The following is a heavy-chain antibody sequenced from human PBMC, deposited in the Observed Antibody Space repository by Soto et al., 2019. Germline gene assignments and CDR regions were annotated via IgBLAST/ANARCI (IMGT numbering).Heavy chain of an antibody. V-gene: IGHV3-23*01. Sequence: EVQLLESGGGLVQPGGSLRLSCAASGFTFSKYSMSWVRQAPGKGLEWVTGISVSGDSTSYADSVKGRFTISRDNSKNTLFLQMNSLRAEDKALYYFAKVYGSAWVVWDYWGQGTLVTVSA. CDR1: GFTFSKYS. CDR2: ISVSGDST. CDR3: AKVYGSAWVVWDY. J-gene: IGHJ4*02. D-gene: IGHD6-19*01.